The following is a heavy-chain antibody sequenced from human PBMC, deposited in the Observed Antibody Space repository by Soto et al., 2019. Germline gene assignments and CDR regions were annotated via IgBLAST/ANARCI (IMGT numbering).Heavy chain of an antibody. Sequence: PRGSLRLSCSASGFNYMCYWMSSVRPAPGKGLEWVANIKQDGSEKYYVDSVKGRFTISRDNAKNSLYLQMNSLRAEDTAVYYCARHSSSWYVVYYFDYWGQGTLVTVSS. CDR1: GFNYMCYW. CDR2: IKQDGSEK. D-gene: IGHD6-13*01. CDR3: ARHSSSWYVVYYFDY. J-gene: IGHJ4*02. V-gene: IGHV3-7*03.